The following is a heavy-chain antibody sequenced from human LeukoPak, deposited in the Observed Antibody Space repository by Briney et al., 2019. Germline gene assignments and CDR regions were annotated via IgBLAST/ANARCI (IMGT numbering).Heavy chain of an antibody. CDR3: ARYPIAAAGTTI. D-gene: IGHD6-13*01. CDR1: GGPFSGYY. Sequence: SETLSLTCAVYGGPFSGYYWSWIRQPPGKGLEWIGEINHSGSTNYNPSLKSRVTISVDTSKNQFSLKLSSVTAADTAVYYCARYPIAAAGTTIWGQGTMVTVSS. CDR2: INHSGST. V-gene: IGHV4-34*01. J-gene: IGHJ3*02.